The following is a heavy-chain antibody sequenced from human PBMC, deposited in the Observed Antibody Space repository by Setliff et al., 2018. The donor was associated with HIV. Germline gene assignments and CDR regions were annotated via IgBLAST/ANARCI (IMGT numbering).Heavy chain of an antibody. V-gene: IGHV4-59*08. CDR2: IYYSGST. CDR3: ARLNQQWLVRDSGSNWFDP. CDR1: GASISSFY. D-gene: IGHD6-19*01. J-gene: IGHJ5*02. Sequence: KTSETLSLTCTVSGASISSFYWSWIRQPQGNGMDWIGYIYYSGSTNYNPSLKRRVTMSVDTSKNRFSMKLNSVTAADTAVYYCARLNQQWLVRDSGSNWFDPWGQGILVTVSS.